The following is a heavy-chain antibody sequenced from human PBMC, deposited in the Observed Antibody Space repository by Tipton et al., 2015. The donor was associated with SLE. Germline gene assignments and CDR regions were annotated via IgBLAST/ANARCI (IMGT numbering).Heavy chain of an antibody. CDR1: GGSFSGYY. CDR3: ARQDGDFWRPIDY. D-gene: IGHD3-3*01. CDR2: VDHRGGT. J-gene: IGHJ4*02. V-gene: IGHV4-34*01. Sequence: TLSLTCAVYGGSFSGYYWSWLRQSLGKGLEWIGEVDHRGGTNFNPSLNSRVTILVDTSKNQFSLRLSSVTAADTAMYYCARQDGDFWRPIDYWGLGTLVTVSS.